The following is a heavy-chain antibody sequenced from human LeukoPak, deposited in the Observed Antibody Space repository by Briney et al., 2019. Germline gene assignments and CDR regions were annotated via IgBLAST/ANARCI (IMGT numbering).Heavy chain of an antibody. Sequence: GGSLRLSCAASGFTFSNYDMHWVRQAPGKGLEWVAVISYDGSNKYYADSVKGRFTISRDNSKNTLFLQMNSLRTEDTAVYYCASEEQLVYWGLGTLVTVSS. CDR2: ISYDGSNK. D-gene: IGHD6-13*01. CDR1: GFTFSNYD. CDR3: ASEEQLVY. V-gene: IGHV3-30*03. J-gene: IGHJ4*02.